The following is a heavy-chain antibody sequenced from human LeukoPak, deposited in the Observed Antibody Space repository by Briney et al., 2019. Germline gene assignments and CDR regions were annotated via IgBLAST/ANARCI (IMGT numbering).Heavy chain of an antibody. CDR1: GYTFTGYY. V-gene: IGHV1-2*02. CDR3: ARAGQLVRWWFDP. D-gene: IGHD6-13*01. J-gene: IGHJ5*02. Sequence: VASVKVSCKASGYTFTGYYMHWVRQAPGQGLEWMGWINPNSGGTNYAQKFQGRVTMTRDTSISTAYMELSRLRSDDTAVYYCARAGQLVRWWFDPWGQGTLVTVSS. CDR2: INPNSGGT.